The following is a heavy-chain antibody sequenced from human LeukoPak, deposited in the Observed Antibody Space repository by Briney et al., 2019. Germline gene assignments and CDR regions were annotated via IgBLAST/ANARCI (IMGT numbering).Heavy chain of an antibody. CDR1: GGSISSGDYY. V-gene: IGHV4-30-4*02. CDR2: IYYSGST. Sequence: SETLSLTCTVSGGSISSGDYYWSWIRQPPGKGLEWIGYIYYSGSTYYNPSLKGRVTISVDTSKNQFSLKLSSVTAADTAVYYCARVSVGAAGDPHFDYWGQGTLVTVSS. CDR3: ARVSVGAAGDPHFDY. J-gene: IGHJ4*02. D-gene: IGHD6-13*01.